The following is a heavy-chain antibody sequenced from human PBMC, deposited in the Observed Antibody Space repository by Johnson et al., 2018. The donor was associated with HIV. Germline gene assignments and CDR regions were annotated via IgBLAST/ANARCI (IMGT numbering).Heavy chain of an antibody. D-gene: IGHD6-13*01. CDR3: ALSGGAAAYDACDI. CDR2: ISGTCDNT. CDR1: AFTFSNNA. V-gene: IGHV3-23*04. J-gene: IGHJ3*02. Sequence: VQLVESGGGLVQPGGSLRLSCAASAFTFSNNAMSWVRQAPGKGLEWVAGISGTCDNTYYADSVTGRFTISRENSKNTVYLQLNSLRVEDTAVYYCALSGGAAAYDACDIWSQGTMVTISS.